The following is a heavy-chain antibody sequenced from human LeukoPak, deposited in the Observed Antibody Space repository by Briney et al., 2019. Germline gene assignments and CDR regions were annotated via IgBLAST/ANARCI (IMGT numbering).Heavy chain of an antibody. V-gene: IGHV3-7*01. J-gene: IGHJ6*03. CDR3: ARDNGVVHGVYYMDV. CDR1: GFTFSNYW. Sequence: GGSLRLSCAASGFTFSNYWMTWVRQAPGKGLEWVADIKQDGSAKLYVKSVRGRFTISRDNAKMSLFLQMNSLRAEDTAVYYCARDNGVVHGVYYMDVWGKGTTVTVS. CDR2: IKQDGSAK. D-gene: IGHD3-3*01.